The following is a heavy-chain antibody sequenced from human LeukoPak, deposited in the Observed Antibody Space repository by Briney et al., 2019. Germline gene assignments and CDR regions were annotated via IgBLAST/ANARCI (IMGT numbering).Heavy chain of an antibody. J-gene: IGHJ6*02. CDR1: GYTFIGYY. V-gene: IGHV1-2*04. CDR2: INPNTGGT. Sequence: GESLKISCKGSGYTFIGYYMHWVRQAPGQGLEWMGWINPNTGGTNYAQKFQGWVTMTRDTSISTAYMELSGLRSDGTAVYYCARGRATVTTLSGMDVWGQGTTVTVSS. D-gene: IGHD4-17*01. CDR3: ARGRATVTTLSGMDV.